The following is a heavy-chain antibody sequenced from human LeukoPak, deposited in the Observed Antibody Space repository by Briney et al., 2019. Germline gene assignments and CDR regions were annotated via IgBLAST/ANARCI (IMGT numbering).Heavy chain of an antibody. J-gene: IGHJ5*02. V-gene: IGHV3-23*01. CDR2: ISGSGGST. CDR1: GFTFSSYG. CDR3: AKGSQGYYYDSSGYIWFDP. D-gene: IGHD3-22*01. Sequence: GGSLRLSCAASGFTFSSYGMSWVRQAPGKGLEWVSAISGSGGSTYYADSVKGRFTISRDNSKNTLYLQMNSLRAEDTAVYYCAKGSQGYYYDSSGYIWFDPWGQGTLVTVSS.